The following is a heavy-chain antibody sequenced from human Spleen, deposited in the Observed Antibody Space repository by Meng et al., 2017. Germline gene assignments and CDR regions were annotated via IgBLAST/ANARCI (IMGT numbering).Heavy chain of an antibody. CDR3: ARELGSGALDY. Sequence: GGSLRLSCAGFGFTFSKYAMHWVRQAPGKGLEWVAIMSYDGSNKYYADSVKGRFTISRDNSKNTLYLQINSLRAEDTAVYYCARELGSGALDYWGQGTLVTVSS. V-gene: IGHV3-30*04. CDR1: GFTFSKYA. CDR2: MSYDGSNK. J-gene: IGHJ4*02. D-gene: IGHD3-10*01.